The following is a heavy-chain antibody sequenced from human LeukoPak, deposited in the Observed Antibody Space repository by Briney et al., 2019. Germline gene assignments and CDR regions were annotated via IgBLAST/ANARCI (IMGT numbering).Heavy chain of an antibody. V-gene: IGHV4-59*08. CDR2: IYDSQIS. CDR3: ARHSLVFYGSGSYFLNSMDV. Sequence: SETLSLTCTVSGGSISAYDWSWIRQPPGKGLEWIGNIYDSQISSYNPSLKSRVAISLDTSPNQLSLDLSSVTAADTAVYYCARHSLVFYGSGSYFLNSMDVWGQGTTVTVSS. D-gene: IGHD3-10*01. CDR1: GGSISAYD. J-gene: IGHJ6*02.